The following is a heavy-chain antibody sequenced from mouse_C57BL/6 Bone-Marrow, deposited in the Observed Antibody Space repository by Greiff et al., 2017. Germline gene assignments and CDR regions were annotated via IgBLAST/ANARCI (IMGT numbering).Heavy chain of an antibody. Sequence: VQLQQSGAELVRPGTSVKVSCKASGYAFTNYLIEWVKQRPGQGLEWIGVINPGSGGTNYNEKFKGKAILTADKSSSTAYMPISSLTSEDSAVYVSARGDYDARDYWGQGTSVTVSS. J-gene: IGHJ4*01. CDR1: GYAFTNYL. CDR3: ARGDYDARDY. D-gene: IGHD1-1*02. V-gene: IGHV1-54*01. CDR2: INPGSGGT.